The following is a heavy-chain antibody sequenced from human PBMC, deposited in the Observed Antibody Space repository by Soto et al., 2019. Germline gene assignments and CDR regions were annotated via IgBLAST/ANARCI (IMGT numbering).Heavy chain of an antibody. J-gene: IGHJ6*02. V-gene: IGHV3-30*18. CDR2: ISYDGSNK. Sequence: PGGSLRLSCAASGFTFSSYGMHWVRQAPGKGLEWVAVISYDGSNKYYADSVKGRFTISRDNSKNTLYLQMNSLRAEDTAVYYCAKALVSKAQPEAGWNGYYYYGMDVWGQGTTVTVSS. CDR1: GFTFSSYG. CDR3: AKALVSKAQPEAGWNGYYYYGMDV. D-gene: IGHD1-1*01.